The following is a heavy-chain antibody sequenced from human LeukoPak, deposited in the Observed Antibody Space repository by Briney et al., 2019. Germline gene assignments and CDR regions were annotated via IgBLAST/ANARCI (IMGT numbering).Heavy chain of an antibody. CDR2: ISSSGSTI. V-gene: IGHV3-48*03. CDR3: ARDLGGYTVTTQSGY. Sequence: GGSLRLSCAASGFTFSSYEMNWVRQAPGKGLEWVSYISSSGSTIYYADSVKGRFTISRDNAKNSLYLQMNSLRAEDTAVYYCARDLGGYTVTTQSGYWGQGTLVTVSS. CDR1: GFTFSSYE. D-gene: IGHD4-17*01. J-gene: IGHJ4*02.